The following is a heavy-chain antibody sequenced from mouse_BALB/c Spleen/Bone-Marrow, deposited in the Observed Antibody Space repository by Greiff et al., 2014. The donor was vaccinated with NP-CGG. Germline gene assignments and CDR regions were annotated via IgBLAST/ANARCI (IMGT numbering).Heavy chain of an antibody. CDR1: GYAFTNYL. Sequence: VQLQQSGAELVRPGTSVKVSCKASGYAFTNYLIEWVKQRPGQGLEWIGVINPGSGGTNYNEKFKAKATLTADKSSSTAYMQLNSLTSDDSAVYFCARCLTGTSAMDYWGQGTSVTVSS. CDR3: ARCLTGTSAMDY. J-gene: IGHJ4*01. D-gene: IGHD4-1*01. V-gene: IGHV1-54*01. CDR2: INPGSGGT.